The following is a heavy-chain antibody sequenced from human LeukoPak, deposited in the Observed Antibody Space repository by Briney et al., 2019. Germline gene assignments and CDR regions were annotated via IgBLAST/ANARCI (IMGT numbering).Heavy chain of an antibody. CDR3: ARGWGSNVYASAFDV. CDR1: GFTFGNYA. CDR2: IWHDGSHK. Sequence: GGSLRLSCEASGFTFGNYAMNWVRQAPGKGLEWVTVIWHDGSHKDYADSVKGRFTISRDNSKNTLYLQMNDLRAEDTAVYYCARGWGSNVYASAFDVWGQGTMVTVSS. D-gene: IGHD3-16*01. J-gene: IGHJ3*01. V-gene: IGHV3-33*08.